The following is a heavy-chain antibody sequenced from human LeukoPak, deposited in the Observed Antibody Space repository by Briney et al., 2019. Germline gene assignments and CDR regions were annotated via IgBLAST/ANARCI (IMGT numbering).Heavy chain of an antibody. Sequence: SVKVSCKASGYTFTSYDINWVRQATGQGLEWMGGIIPIFGTANYAQKFQGRVTITADESTSTAYMELSSLRSEDTAVYYCARDGSESSEYYYMDVWGKGTTVTVSS. CDR2: IIPIFGTA. CDR3: ARDGSESSEYYYMDV. J-gene: IGHJ6*03. CDR1: GYTFTSYD. V-gene: IGHV1-69*13.